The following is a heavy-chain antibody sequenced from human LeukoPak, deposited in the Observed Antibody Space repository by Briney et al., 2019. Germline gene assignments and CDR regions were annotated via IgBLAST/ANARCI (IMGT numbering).Heavy chain of an antibody. CDR2: INPNSGGT. Sequence: GASVKVSCKASGYTFTGYYMHWVRQAPGQGLEWMGRINPNSGGTNYAQKCQGRVTMTRDTSISTAYMELSRLRSDDTAVYYCARLDDGVVVPAAEGYWGQGTLVTVSS. CDR1: GYTFTGYY. J-gene: IGHJ4*02. CDR3: ARLDDGVVVPAAEGY. D-gene: IGHD2-2*01. V-gene: IGHV1-2*06.